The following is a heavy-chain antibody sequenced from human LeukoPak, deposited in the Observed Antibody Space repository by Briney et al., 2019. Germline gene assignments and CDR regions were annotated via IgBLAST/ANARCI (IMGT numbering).Heavy chain of an antibody. CDR3: ARERALWDAFDF. J-gene: IGHJ3*01. Sequence: GGSLRLSCAASGFTFSSYAMHWVRQAPGKGLEYVSAISSNGGSTYYANSVKGRFTISRDNSKNTLYLQMGSLRAEDMAVYYCARERALWDAFDFWGQGTMVTVSS. CDR2: ISSNGGST. CDR1: GFTFSSYA. V-gene: IGHV3-64*01.